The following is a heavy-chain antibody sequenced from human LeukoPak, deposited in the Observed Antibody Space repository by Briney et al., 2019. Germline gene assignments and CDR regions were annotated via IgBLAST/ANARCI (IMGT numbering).Heavy chain of an antibody. CDR1: GFPFSNFA. CDR2: ISAGGSST. V-gene: IGHV3-23*01. Sequence: PGGSLRLSCAASGFPFSNFAMTWVRQAPGKGLEWISLISAGGSSTFDADSMRGRFTISRDNYKNILYLQMNSLRVEDTAVYYCAKAGGRGWSNWFDPWGQGTQVTVSS. CDR3: AKAGGRGWSNWFDP. D-gene: IGHD6-19*01. J-gene: IGHJ5*02.